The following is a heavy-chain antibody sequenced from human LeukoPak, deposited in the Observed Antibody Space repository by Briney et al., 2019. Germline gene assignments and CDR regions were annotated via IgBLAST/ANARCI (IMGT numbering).Heavy chain of an antibody. CDR2: IFPGDSDT. CDR1: GYSFTSSW. Sequence: GESLKISCQASGYSFTSSWIGWVRQMPGKGLEWMGTIFPGDSDTRYSPSFQGQVTISVDKSISTIYLQWSSLKASDTAMYYCARLSGGSPWGQGTLLTVSS. V-gene: IGHV5-51*01. D-gene: IGHD2-15*01. CDR3: ARLSGGSP. J-gene: IGHJ5*02.